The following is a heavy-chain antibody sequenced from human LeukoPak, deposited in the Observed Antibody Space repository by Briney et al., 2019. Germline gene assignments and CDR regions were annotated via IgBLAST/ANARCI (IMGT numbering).Heavy chain of an antibody. CDR2: IIPILGIA. Sequence: SVKVSCKASGGTFSSYAISWVRQATGQGLEWMGRIIPILGIANYAQKFQGRVTITADKSTSTAYMELSSLRSEDTAVYYCARTGVAAAATGSFDYWGQGTLVTVSS. V-gene: IGHV1-69*04. CDR3: ARTGVAAAATGSFDY. CDR1: GGTFSSYA. D-gene: IGHD6-13*01. J-gene: IGHJ4*02.